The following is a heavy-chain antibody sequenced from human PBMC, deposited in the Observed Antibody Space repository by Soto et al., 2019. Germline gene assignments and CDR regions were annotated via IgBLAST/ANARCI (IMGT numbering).Heavy chain of an antibody. CDR3: ARDNGWNYLIY. CDR1: GFTFSSYW. D-gene: IGHD1-7*01. V-gene: IGHV3-7*01. CDR2: IQEDGSEK. Sequence: GGSLRLSCAASGFTFSSYWMSWVRQAPGKGLEWVANIQEDGSEKKYLVSVKGRFTISRDNAKNSLYLQMNSLRAEDTAVYYCARDNGWNYLIYWGQGTLVTVSS. J-gene: IGHJ4*02.